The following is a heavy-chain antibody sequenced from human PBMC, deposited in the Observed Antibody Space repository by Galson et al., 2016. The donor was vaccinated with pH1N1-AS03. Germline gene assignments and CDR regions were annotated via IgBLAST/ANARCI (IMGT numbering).Heavy chain of an antibody. CDR1: GYTLSRYW. V-gene: IGHV5-51*01. D-gene: IGHD1-1*01. CDR3: ARRETEVGTDF. CDR2: IYLGDSDT. Sequence: QSGAEVKKPGESLKISCTGSGYTLSRYWIDWVRQMPGKGLEWMGIIYLGDSDTKYSPAFQGPVTFSVDKSVNTAYLQWSSLKASDTAMYYCARRETEVGTDFWGQGTLVTVSS. J-gene: IGHJ4*02.